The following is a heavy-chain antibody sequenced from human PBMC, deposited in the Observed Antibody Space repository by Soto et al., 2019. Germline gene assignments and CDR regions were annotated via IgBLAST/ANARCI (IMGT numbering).Heavy chain of an antibody. CDR1: GFTFSSYS. CDR3: ARARLGEPYGVFDY. Sequence: GESLRLSCAASGFTFSSYSMNWVRQAPGKGLEWVSYISSSSSTIYYADSVKGRFTISRDNAKNSLYLQMNSLRDEDTAVYYCARARLGEPYGVFDYWGQGTLVTVSS. D-gene: IGHD4-17*01. V-gene: IGHV3-48*02. J-gene: IGHJ4*02. CDR2: ISSSSSTI.